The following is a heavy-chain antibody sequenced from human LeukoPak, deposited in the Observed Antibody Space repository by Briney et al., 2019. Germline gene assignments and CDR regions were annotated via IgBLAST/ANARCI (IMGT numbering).Heavy chain of an antibody. CDR1: GFTFSSYA. V-gene: IGHV3-23*01. Sequence: GGSLRLSCAASGFTFSSYAMSWVRQAPGKGLEWVSAISGSGGSTYYADSVKGRFTISRDNSKNTLYLQMNSLRAEDTAVYYCAKGSGDSSGWFQLFDYWGQGTLVTVSS. D-gene: IGHD6-19*01. CDR2: ISGSGGST. CDR3: AKGSGDSSGWFQLFDY. J-gene: IGHJ4*02.